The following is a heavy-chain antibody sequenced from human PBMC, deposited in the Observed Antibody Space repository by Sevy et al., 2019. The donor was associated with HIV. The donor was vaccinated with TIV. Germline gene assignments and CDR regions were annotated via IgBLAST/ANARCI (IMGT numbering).Heavy chain of an antibody. D-gene: IGHD3-16*01. CDR2: ISTGSTTI. J-gene: IGHJ4*02. CDR1: GFIFSSYS. Sequence: GGSLRLSCAASGFIFSSYSMNWVRQAPGKGLEWISYISTGSTTIYYADPVKGRFTVSRDNARSSLFLQMNSLGDEDTAVYYCAIDPRDGGDYWGQGTLVTVSS. V-gene: IGHV3-48*02. CDR3: AIDPRDGGDY.